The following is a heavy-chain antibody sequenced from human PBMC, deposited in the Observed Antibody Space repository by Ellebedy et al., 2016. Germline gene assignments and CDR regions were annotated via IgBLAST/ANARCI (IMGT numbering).Heavy chain of an antibody. CDR3: ARVHVVVPAASRGGMDV. J-gene: IGHJ6*02. D-gene: IGHD2-2*01. CDR1: GYTFTGYY. CDR2: INPNSGGT. V-gene: IGHV1-2*02. Sequence: ASVKVSXXASGYTFTGYYMHWVRQAPGQGLEWMGWINPNSGGTNYAQKFQGRVTMTRDTSISTAYMELSRLRSDDTAVYYCARVHVVVPAASRGGMDVWGQGTTVTVSS.